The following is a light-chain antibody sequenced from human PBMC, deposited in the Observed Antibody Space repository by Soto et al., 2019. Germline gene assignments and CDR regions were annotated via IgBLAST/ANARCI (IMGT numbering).Light chain of an antibody. J-gene: IGLJ2*01. Sequence: QAVVTQPPSVSAAPGQTVTISCSGSSSNIGNNYVSWYRHLPGTAPKLLIYDNNKRPSGIPDRFSGSKSGTSATLGITGLQTGDEADYYCGTWDSNLSGVVFGGGTKVTVL. V-gene: IGLV1-51*01. CDR1: SSNIGNNY. CDR3: GTWDSNLSGVV. CDR2: DNN.